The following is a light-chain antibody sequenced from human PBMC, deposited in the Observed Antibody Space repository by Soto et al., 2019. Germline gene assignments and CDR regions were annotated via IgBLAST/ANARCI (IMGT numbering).Light chain of an antibody. Sequence: QSVLTQPPSASGTPGQRVTISCSGSSSNIETNYVYWYQQLPGAAPKLLIYRSDQRPSGVPDRFSGSKSGTSASLVISGLRSEDEADYYCAAWDDSLSGAVFGGGTQLTVL. CDR2: RSD. CDR1: SSNIETNY. J-gene: IGLJ7*01. V-gene: IGLV1-47*01. CDR3: AAWDDSLSGAV.